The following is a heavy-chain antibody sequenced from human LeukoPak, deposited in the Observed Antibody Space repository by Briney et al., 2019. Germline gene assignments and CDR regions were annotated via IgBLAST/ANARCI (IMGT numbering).Heavy chain of an antibody. CDR2: IYTSGST. CDR3: ARERYQLLNPLSGHYMDV. V-gene: IGHV4-61*02. Sequence: PSETLSLTCTVSGGSISSGSYYWSWIRQPAGKGLEWIGRIYTSGSTNYNPSLKSRVTISVDTSKNQFSLKLSSVTAADTAVYYCARERYQLLNPLSGHYMDVWGKGTTVTVSS. D-gene: IGHD2-2*01. J-gene: IGHJ6*03. CDR1: GGSISSGSYY.